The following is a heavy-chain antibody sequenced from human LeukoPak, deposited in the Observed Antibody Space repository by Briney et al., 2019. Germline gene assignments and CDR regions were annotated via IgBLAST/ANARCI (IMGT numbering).Heavy chain of an antibody. D-gene: IGHD3-9*01. CDR3: AREVEGILTGYYTYYYYYMDV. Sequence: SETLSLTCTVSGGSISSYYWSWIRQPPGKGLEWIGYIYYSGSTNYNPSLKSRVTISVDTSKNQFSLKLSSVTAADTAVYYCAREVEGILTGYYTYYYYYMDVWGKGTTVTVSS. V-gene: IGHV4-59*01. J-gene: IGHJ6*03. CDR2: IYYSGST. CDR1: GGSISSYY.